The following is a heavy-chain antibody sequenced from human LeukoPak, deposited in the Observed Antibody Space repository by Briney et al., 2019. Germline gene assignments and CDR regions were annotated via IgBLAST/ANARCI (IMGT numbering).Heavy chain of an antibody. CDR1: GYTLTSYG. CDR3: ARSFPHVVVVPAAIPLGY. Sequence: ASVKVSCKASGYTLTSYGISWVRQAPGQGLEWMGWISAYNGNTNYAQKLQGRVTMTTDTSTSTAYMELRSLRSDDTAVYYCARSFPHVVVVPAAIPLGYWGQGTLVTVSS. CDR2: ISAYNGNT. J-gene: IGHJ4*02. V-gene: IGHV1-18*01. D-gene: IGHD2-2*02.